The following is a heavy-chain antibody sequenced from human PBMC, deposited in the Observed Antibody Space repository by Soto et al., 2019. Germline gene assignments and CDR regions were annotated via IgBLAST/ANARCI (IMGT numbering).Heavy chain of an antibody. CDR2: IYHSGST. V-gene: IGHV4-30-2*01. J-gene: IGHJ4*02. CDR1: GGSISSGGYS. Sequence: QLQLQESGSGLVKPSQNLSLTCAVSGGSISSGGYSWSWIRQPPGNGLEWIGYIYHSGSTYYNPSVKSRVTISVDRSKNQFSLKLSSVTAADTAVYYCAAGGGLPRYYWGQGTMVTVSS. D-gene: IGHD5-12*01. CDR3: AAGGGLPRYY.